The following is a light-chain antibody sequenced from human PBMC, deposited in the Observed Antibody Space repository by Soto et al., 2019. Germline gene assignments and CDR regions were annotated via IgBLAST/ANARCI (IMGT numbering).Light chain of an antibody. V-gene: IGLV4-69*01. CDR3: QTWGTGIWV. J-gene: IGLJ3*02. Sequence: QPVLTQSPSASASLGASVKLTCTLSRGHSSYAIAWHQQQPEKGPRYLMKLNSDGSHSKGDGIPDRFSGSSSGAERYLIISSLQSEDEADYYCQTWGTGIWVFGGGTKVTVL. CDR1: RGHSSYA. CDR2: LNSDGSH.